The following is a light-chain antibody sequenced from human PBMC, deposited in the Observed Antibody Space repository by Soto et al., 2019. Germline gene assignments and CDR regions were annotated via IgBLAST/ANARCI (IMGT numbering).Light chain of an antibody. CDR2: DVR. CDR3: NSYTSSSTYV. J-gene: IGLJ1*01. V-gene: IGLV2-14*01. CDR1: SSDVGGYNY. Sequence: QSALTQPASVSGSPGQSITISCTGTSSDVGGYNYVSWYQQHPGEAPKLMIYDVRDRPSGVSNRFSGSKSGNTASLTISGLQAEDEVDYYCNSYTSSSTYVFGAGTKLTVL.